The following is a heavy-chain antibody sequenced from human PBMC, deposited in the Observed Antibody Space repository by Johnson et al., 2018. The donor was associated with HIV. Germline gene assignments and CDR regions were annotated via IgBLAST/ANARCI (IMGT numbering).Heavy chain of an antibody. J-gene: IGHJ3*02. D-gene: IGHD1-1*01. CDR3: ASRYTVDAFDI. CDR1: GLSFSRSW. Sequence: VQLVESGGGLVQPGGSLRLSCAASGLSFSRSWMHWVRQAPGKGLEWVSVIYSGGNTYYADSVKGRFSISRDNSKNTVYLQMNSLRAEDTAVYYCASRYTVDAFDIWGQGTMVTVSS. CDR2: IYSGGNT. V-gene: IGHV3-66*02.